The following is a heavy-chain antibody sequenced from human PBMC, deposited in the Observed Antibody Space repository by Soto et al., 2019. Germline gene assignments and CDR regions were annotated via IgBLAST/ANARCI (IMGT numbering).Heavy chain of an antibody. CDR2: INEDGSER. CDR1: GFTFSTYW. J-gene: IGHJ4*02. V-gene: IGHV3-7*05. D-gene: IGHD2-21*01. CDR3: ARLWFLDY. Sequence: EVQLVESGGGLVQPGGSLRLSCAASGFTFSTYWMSWVRQTPGKGLEWVANINEDGSERYYVDSVKGRFTISRDNAKNSLYLQMNGLRGDDTAVYYGARLWFLDYWGQGTLVTVSS.